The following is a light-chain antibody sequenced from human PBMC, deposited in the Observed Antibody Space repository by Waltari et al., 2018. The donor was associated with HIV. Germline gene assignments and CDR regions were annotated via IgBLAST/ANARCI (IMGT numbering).Light chain of an antibody. J-gene: IGLJ1*01. CDR3: SSYAGSNYYV. Sequence: QSALTQPPSASGSPGQSVTISCTGTSSDVGGYNYVYWYQQHPGKAPKLMIYEVSKRPSGVPDRFSGSKSGNTASLTVSGLQAEDEADYYCSSYAGSNYYVFGTGTKVTVL. V-gene: IGLV2-8*01. CDR1: SSDVGGYNY. CDR2: EVS.